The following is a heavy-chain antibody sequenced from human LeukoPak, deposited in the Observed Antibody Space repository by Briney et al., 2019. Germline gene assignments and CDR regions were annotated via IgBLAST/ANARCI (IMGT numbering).Heavy chain of an antibody. CDR2: ITNDGSST. Sequence: PGGSLRLSCAASGLTFSSHWMHWVRQAPGKGLVWVSRITNDGSSTTYADSVRGRFTISRDNSKNTLYLEMNSLRAEDTAVYYCVRERAPFDAFDLWGQGTMVAVSS. CDR3: VRERAPFDAFDL. J-gene: IGHJ3*01. CDR1: GLTFSSHW. V-gene: IGHV3-74*01.